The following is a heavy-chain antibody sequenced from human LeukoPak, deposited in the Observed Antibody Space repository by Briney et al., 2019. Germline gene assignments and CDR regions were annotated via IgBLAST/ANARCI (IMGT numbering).Heavy chain of an antibody. Sequence: TGGPLRLSCAASGFTFGSYAMSWVRQAPGKGLEWVSAISGSGGSTYYADSVKGRFTISRDNSKNTLYLQMNSLRAEDTAVYYCAKAPKQWRTDFDYWGQGALVTVSS. V-gene: IGHV3-23*01. CDR3: AKAPKQWRTDFDY. CDR1: GFTFGSYA. CDR2: ISGSGGST. D-gene: IGHD6-19*01. J-gene: IGHJ4*02.